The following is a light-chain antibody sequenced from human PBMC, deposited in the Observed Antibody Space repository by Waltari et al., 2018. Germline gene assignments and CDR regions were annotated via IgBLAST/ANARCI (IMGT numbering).Light chain of an antibody. V-gene: IGKV4-1*01. CDR1: QSVLYSSNNKNY. CDR2: WAT. CDR3: QQYYSTPRT. Sequence: DIVMTQSRDSLAVVLCERATIHCTSSQSVLYSSNNKNYLAWYQQKPGQPPKLLIYWATTRESGVPDRFSGSGSGTDFTLTISSLQAEDVAVYYCQQYYSTPRTFGQGTKVEIK. J-gene: IGKJ1*01.